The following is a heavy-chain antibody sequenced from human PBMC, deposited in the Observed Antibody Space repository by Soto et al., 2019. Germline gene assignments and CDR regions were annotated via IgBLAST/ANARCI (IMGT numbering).Heavy chain of an antibody. J-gene: IGHJ6*02. CDR3: ARADDSTGYYAYYYYGMDV. Sequence: ASVKVSCKASGYTFTSYAMYWVRQVPGQGLEWMGWINTNTGNPTYAQGFTGRFVFSLDTSVSTAYLQICSLKAEDTAVYYCARADDSTGYYAYYYYGMDVWGQGTTVTVSS. D-gene: IGHD3-22*01. CDR1: GYTFTSYA. V-gene: IGHV7-4-1*01. CDR2: INTNTGNP.